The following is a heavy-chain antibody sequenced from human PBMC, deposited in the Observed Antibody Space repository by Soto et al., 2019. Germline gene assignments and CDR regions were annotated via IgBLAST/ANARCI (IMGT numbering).Heavy chain of an antibody. CDR1: GFTFSSYS. V-gene: IGHV3-48*01. Sequence: EVQLVESGGGLVQPGGSLRLSCAASGFTFSSYSMNWVRQAPGKGLEWVSYISSSSSTIYYADSVKGRFTISRDNAKNSLYLQMNSLRAEDTAVYYCARDPAEQWLAYFDYWGQGTLVTVSS. CDR2: ISSSSSTI. D-gene: IGHD6-19*01. J-gene: IGHJ4*02. CDR3: ARDPAEQWLAYFDY.